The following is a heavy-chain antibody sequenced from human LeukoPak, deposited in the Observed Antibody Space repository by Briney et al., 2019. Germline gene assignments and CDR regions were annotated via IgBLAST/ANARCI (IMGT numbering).Heavy chain of an antibody. CDR2: IKQDGSEK. V-gene: IGHV3-7*01. CDR3: ATYYYDSSGYYWPPVRFQH. D-gene: IGHD3-22*01. CDR1: GFTFSSYW. Sequence: GGSLRLSCAASGFTFSSYWMSWVRQAPGKGLGWVVNIKQDGSEKYYVDSVKGRFTISRDNAKNSLYLQMNSLRAEDTAVYYCATYYYDSSGYYWPPVRFQHWGQGTLVTVSS. J-gene: IGHJ1*01.